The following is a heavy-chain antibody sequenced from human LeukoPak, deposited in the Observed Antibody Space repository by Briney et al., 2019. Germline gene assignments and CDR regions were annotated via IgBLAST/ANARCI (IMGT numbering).Heavy chain of an antibody. CDR2: INSDGSST. D-gene: IGHD2-21*02. CDR1: GFTFSNYW. CDR3: ATGIVVVTAIDY. V-gene: IGHV3-74*01. J-gene: IGHJ4*02. Sequence: GGSLRLSCAASGFTFSNYWMHWVRQAPGKGLVWVSRINSDGSSTSYADSVKGRFTISRDNAKNTLYLQMNSLRAEDTAVYYCATGIVVVTAIDYWGQGTLVTASS.